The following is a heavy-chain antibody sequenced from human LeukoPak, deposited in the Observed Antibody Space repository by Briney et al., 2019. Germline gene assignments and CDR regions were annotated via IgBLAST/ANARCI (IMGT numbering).Heavy chain of an antibody. CDR2: ISSSSSYI. Sequence: GGSLRLSCAASGFTFSSYSMNWVRQAPGKGLEWVSSISSSSSYIYYADSVKGRLTISRDNAKNSLYLQMNSLRAEDTAVYYCAKERSGYDSYFDYWGQGTLVTVSS. CDR1: GFTFSSYS. V-gene: IGHV3-21*01. D-gene: IGHD5-12*01. CDR3: AKERSGYDSYFDY. J-gene: IGHJ4*02.